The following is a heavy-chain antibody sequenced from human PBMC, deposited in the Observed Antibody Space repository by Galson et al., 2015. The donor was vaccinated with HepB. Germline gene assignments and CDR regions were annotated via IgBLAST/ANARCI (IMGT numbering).Heavy chain of an antibody. CDR2: ISAYNGNT. V-gene: IGHV1-18*01. J-gene: IGHJ4*02. CDR1: GYTFTSYG. D-gene: IGHD6-13*01. Sequence: SVKVSCKASGYTFTSYGISWVRQAPGQGLEWMGWISAYNGNTNYAQKLQGRVTMTTDTSTSTAYMELRSLRSDDTAVYYCARGAEERGWAYYSSSCDYFDYWGQGTLVTVSS. CDR3: ARGAEERGWAYYSSSCDYFDY.